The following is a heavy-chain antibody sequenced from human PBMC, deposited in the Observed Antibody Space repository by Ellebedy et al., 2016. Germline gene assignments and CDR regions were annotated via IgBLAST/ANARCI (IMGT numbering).Heavy chain of an antibody. V-gene: IGHV4-34*01. CDR3: ARASPFGGAPVDY. J-gene: IGHJ4*02. CDR1: GGSFSDYY. Sequence: SETLSLTCAVFGGSFSDYYWSWIRQPPGKELEWVGQINHSGDTDYSPSLKSRVTISIEAPKNQFSLKLDSVTAADTAVYYCARASPFGGAPVDYWGQGILVTVSS. D-gene: IGHD3-16*01. CDR2: INHSGDT.